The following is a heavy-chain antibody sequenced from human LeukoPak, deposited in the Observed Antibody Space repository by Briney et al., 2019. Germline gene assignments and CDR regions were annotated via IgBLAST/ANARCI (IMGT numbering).Heavy chain of an antibody. J-gene: IGHJ4*02. V-gene: IGHV3-7*01. CDR1: GFTFSSYW. CDR3: ARDRGDGNTAFDY. CDR2: IKQDGSEK. D-gene: IGHD5-24*01. Sequence: GGSLRLSCAASGFTFSSYWMSWVRQAPGKGLEWVANIKQDGSEKYYVDSVKGRSTISRDNAKNSLYLQMNSLRAEDTAVYYCARDRGDGNTAFDYWGQGTLVTVSS.